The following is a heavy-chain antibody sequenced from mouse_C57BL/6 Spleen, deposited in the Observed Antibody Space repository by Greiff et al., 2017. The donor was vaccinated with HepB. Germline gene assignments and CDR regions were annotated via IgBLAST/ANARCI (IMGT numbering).Heavy chain of an antibody. J-gene: IGHJ2*01. D-gene: IGHD3-1*01. CDR2: ISYDGSN. V-gene: IGHV3-6*01. Sequence: VQLKESGPGLVKPSQSLSLTCSVTGYSITSGYYWNWIRQFPGNQLEWMGYISYDGSNNYNPSLKNRITITRDTSKNQFFLKLNSVTTEDTATYYCAREGYFDYFDYWGQGTTLTVSS. CDR3: AREGYFDYFDY. CDR1: GYSITSGYY.